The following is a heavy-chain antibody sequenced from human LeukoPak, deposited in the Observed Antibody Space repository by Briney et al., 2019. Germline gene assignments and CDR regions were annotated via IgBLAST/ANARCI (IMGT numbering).Heavy chain of an antibody. CDR3: ARTLSYWYAFDI. J-gene: IGHJ3*02. D-gene: IGHD1-26*01. CDR2: ISYDGSNK. V-gene: IGHV3-30-3*01. Sequence: GGSLRLSCAASGFTFSYYAMHWVRQAPGKGLEWVAVISYDGSNKYYADSVKGRFTISRDNSKNTLYLQMNSLRAEDTAVYYCARTLSYWYAFDIWGQGTMVTVSS. CDR1: GFTFSYYA.